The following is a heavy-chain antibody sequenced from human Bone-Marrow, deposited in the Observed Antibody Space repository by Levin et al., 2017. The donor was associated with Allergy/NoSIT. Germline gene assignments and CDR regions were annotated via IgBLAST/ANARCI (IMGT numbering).Heavy chain of an antibody. CDR1: GFTFSTYG. D-gene: IGHD2-15*01. CDR2: ISYDESKK. V-gene: IGHV3-30*18. J-gene: IGHJ3*01. Sequence: PGGSLRLSCNGSGFTFSTYGMHWVRQAPGKGLEWVALISYDESKKYNADSMKGRFTISRDNSKNTLYLQMNSLRVEDTAVYYCAKDQLDHCSGVGCSSFGFAFWGRGTMVTVSS. CDR3: AKDQLDHCSGVGCSSFGFAF.